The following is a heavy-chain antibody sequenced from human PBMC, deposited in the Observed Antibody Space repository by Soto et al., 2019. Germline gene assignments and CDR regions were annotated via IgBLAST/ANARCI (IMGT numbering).Heavy chain of an antibody. CDR2: IFYSGST. J-gene: IGHJ6*02. Sequence: SETLSLTCTVSGGSISSSSYYWGWIRQPPGKGLEWIGSIFYSGSTYYNPSLKSRVTISVDTSKNQFSLKLSSVTAADTAVYYCARHLTYCSAGSCYSDFPYYCMDVWGQGTTVTVSS. CDR3: ARHLTYCSAGSCYSDFPYYCMDV. D-gene: IGHD2-15*01. V-gene: IGHV4-39*01. CDR1: GGSISSSSYY.